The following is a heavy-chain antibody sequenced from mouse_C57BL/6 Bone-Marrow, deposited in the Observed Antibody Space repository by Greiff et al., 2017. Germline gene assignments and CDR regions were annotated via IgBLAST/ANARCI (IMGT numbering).Heavy chain of an antibody. CDR1: GYAFTNYL. CDR2: INPGSGGT. J-gene: IGHJ3*01. V-gene: IGHV1-54*01. CDR3: ARSDYYGSSPRFAY. D-gene: IGHD1-1*01. Sequence: QVQLKQSGAELVRPGTSVKVSCKASGYAFTNYLIEWVKQRPGQGLEWIGVINPGSGGTNYNEKFKGKATLTADKSSSTAYMQLSSLTSEDSAVYFCARSDYYGSSPRFAYWGQGTLVTVSA.